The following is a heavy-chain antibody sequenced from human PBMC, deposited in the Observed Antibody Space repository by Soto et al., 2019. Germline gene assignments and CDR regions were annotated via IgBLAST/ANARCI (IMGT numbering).Heavy chain of an antibody. CDR1: GYTLTELS. D-gene: IGHD2-2*02. Sequence: ASVKVSCKVSGYTLTELSMHWVRQAPGKGLEWMGGFDPEDGETIYAQKFQGRVTMTEDTSIDTAYMELSSLRSEDTAVYYCATGYCSSTSCYTYWYFDLWGRGTLVTVSS. CDR2: FDPEDGET. J-gene: IGHJ2*01. V-gene: IGHV1-24*01. CDR3: ATGYCSSTSCYTYWYFDL.